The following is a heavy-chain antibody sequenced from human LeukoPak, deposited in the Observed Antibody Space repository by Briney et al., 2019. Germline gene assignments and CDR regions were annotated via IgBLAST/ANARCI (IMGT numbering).Heavy chain of an antibody. D-gene: IGHD3-9*01. V-gene: IGHV3-23*01. CDR1: GFTFSSYG. Sequence: GGTLRLSCAASGFTFSSYGMSWVRQAPGKGLEWVSAISGSGGSTYYADSVKGRFTISRDNSKNTLYLQMNSLRAEDTAVYYCAKGGRRYFDWSPPGVGYYYYYMDVWGKGTTVTISS. J-gene: IGHJ6*03. CDR2: ISGSGGST. CDR3: AKGGRRYFDWSPPGVGYYYYYMDV.